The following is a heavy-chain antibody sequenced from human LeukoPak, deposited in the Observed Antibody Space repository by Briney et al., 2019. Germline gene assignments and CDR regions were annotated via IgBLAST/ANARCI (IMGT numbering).Heavy chain of an antibody. D-gene: IGHD6-13*01. V-gene: IGHV1-18*01. J-gene: IGHJ6*02. CDR2: ISAYNGNT. CDR1: GYTFTSYG. Sequence: ASVKVSCKASGYTFTSYGISWVRQAPGQGLEWMGWISAYNGNTNYAQKLQGRVTMTTDTSTSTAYMELRSLRSDDTAVYYCARDGVAAAGRGVYYYYGMDVWGQGTTATVSS. CDR3: ARDGVAAAGRGVYYYYGMDV.